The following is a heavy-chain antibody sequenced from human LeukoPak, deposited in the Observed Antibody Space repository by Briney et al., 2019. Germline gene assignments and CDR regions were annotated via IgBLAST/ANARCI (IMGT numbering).Heavy chain of an antibody. J-gene: IGHJ4*02. CDR1: GYTFTSYG. CDR2: FDPEDGET. Sequence: ASVKVSCKASGYTFTSYGISWVRQAPGKGLEWMGGFDPEDGETIYAQKFQGRVTMTEDTSTDTAYMELSSLRSDDTAVYYCARDLKMGYSSGRHSWGTGSSNDYWGQGTLVTVSS. V-gene: IGHV1-24*01. D-gene: IGHD6-19*01. CDR3: ARDLKMGYSSGRHSWGTGSSNDY.